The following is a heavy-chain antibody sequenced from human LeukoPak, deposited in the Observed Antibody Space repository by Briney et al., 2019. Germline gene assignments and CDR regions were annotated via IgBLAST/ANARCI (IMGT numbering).Heavy chain of an antibody. CDR3: ARAFYCSGGSCYSGRFDY. Sequence: SETLSLTCTVSGGSISTSSYYWGWIRQPPGKGLEWIGNIYYSGSTYYNPSLKSRVTISADTSKNQFSLKLSSVTAADTAVYYCARAFYCSGGSCYSGRFDYWGQGTLVTVSS. V-gene: IGHV4-39*07. D-gene: IGHD2-15*01. CDR1: GGSISTSSYY. CDR2: IYYSGST. J-gene: IGHJ4*02.